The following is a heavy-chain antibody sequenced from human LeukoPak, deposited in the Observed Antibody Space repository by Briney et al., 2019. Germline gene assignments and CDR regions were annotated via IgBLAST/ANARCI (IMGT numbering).Heavy chain of an antibody. CDR2: ISRSGVAT. J-gene: IGHJ6*03. CDR3: ARGTYSSSWYYYYYYYMDV. V-gene: IGHV3-23*01. Sequence: GGSLRLSCAASGFTFTSFAMSWVRQAPGKGLEWVSTISRSGVATYYANSVKGRFTISRDNSKNTLYLQMNSLRAEDTAVYYCARGTYSSSWYYYYYYYMDVWGKGTTVTVSS. CDR1: GFTFTSFA. D-gene: IGHD6-13*01.